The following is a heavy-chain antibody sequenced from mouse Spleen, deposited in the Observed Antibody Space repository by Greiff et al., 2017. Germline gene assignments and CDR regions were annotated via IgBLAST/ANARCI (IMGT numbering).Heavy chain of an antibody. Sequence: EVKLMESGPELVKPGASVKMSCKASGYTFTDYYMHWVKQSHGKSLEWIGYINPNNGGTSYNQKFKGKATLTVNKSSSTAYMGLRSLTSEDSAVYYCARGDYRYWFAYWGQGTLVTVSA. J-gene: IGHJ3*01. CDR1: GYTFTDYY. V-gene: IGHV1-22*01. CDR3: ARGDYRYWFAY. CDR2: INPNNGGT. D-gene: IGHD2-14*01.